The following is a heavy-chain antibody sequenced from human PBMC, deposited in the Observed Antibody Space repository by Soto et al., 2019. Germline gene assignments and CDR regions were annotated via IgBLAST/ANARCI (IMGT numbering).Heavy chain of an antibody. J-gene: IGHJ3*02. CDR3: ARRSGYDPPSNAFDI. CDR1: GGTFSSYA. V-gene: IGHV1-69*13. CDR2: IIPIFGTA. D-gene: IGHD5-12*01. Sequence: SVNVSCKASGGTFSSYAISWVRQAPGQGLEWMGGIIPIFGTANYAQKFQGRVTITADESTSTAYMELSSLRSEDTAVYYCARRSGYDPPSNAFDIWGQGTMVTVSS.